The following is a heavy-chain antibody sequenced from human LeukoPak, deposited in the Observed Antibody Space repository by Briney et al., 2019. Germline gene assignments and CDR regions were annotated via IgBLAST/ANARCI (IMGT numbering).Heavy chain of an antibody. CDR1: GYTFTSYA. CDR2: INAGNGNT. V-gene: IGHV1-3*01. Sequence: ASVKVSCKASGYTFTSYAMHWVRQAPGQRLEWMGWINAGNGNTKYSQKFQGRVTITRDTSASTAYMELSSLRSEDTAVYYCARAPDIVVVPAALWYFDLWGRGTLVTVSS. CDR3: ARAPDIVVVPAALWYFDL. D-gene: IGHD2-2*01. J-gene: IGHJ2*01.